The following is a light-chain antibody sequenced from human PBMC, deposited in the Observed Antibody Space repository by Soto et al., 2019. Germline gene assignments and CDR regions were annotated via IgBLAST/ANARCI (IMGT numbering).Light chain of an antibody. V-gene: IGLV2-11*01. J-gene: IGLJ1*01. Sequence: QSALTQPRSVSGSPGQSVTISCTGTSSDVGGDNYVSWYQQHPGKAPKLMIYDVSKRPSGVPDRFSGSKSGNTASLTISGLQAEDEVDYYCCSYAGSYTYLFGTGTKVTVL. CDR3: CSYAGSYTYL. CDR1: SSDVGGDNY. CDR2: DVS.